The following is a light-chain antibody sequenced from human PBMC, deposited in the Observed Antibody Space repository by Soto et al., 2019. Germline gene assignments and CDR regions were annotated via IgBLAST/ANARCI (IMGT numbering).Light chain of an antibody. CDR2: AAS. CDR1: QSTNIY. V-gene: IGKV1-39*01. Sequence: DIQMTQYPSSLSASVGDRVTITCRASQSTNIYLNWYQQKPGKAPKVLIYAASSLQSGVPSRFNGGGSGTAFTLTCSSLLPEDCGTYYCQRTSSTPRTFGHVTKVDIK. J-gene: IGKJ2*01. CDR3: QRTSSTPRT.